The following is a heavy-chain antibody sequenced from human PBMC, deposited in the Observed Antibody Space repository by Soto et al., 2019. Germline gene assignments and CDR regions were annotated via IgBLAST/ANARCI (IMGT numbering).Heavy chain of an antibody. CDR2: ISDSGGTR. Sequence: GGSLRLSCAASGFSFSSFEMVWVRQTPGRGLEWISYISDSGGTRHYADSVKGRFTISRDNAENSLYLQMDNLRDEDTSVYYCARVPFCYGSGSYYNFDYWGQGTLVTVSS. V-gene: IGHV3-48*03. CDR3: ARVPFCYGSGSYYNFDY. D-gene: IGHD3-10*01. CDR1: GFSFSSFE. J-gene: IGHJ4*02.